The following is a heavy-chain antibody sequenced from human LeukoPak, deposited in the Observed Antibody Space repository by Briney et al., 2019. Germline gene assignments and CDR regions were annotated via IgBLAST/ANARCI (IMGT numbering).Heavy chain of an antibody. Sequence: GGSLRLSCAASGFTFSNAWMSWVRQAPGKGPEWVGRIKSKTDGGTTDYAAPVKGRFTISRDDSKNTLYLQMNSLKTEDTAVYYCTSTGTISFWRLAWGQGTLVTVSS. V-gene: IGHV3-15*01. CDR2: IKSKTDGGTT. J-gene: IGHJ5*02. CDR3: TSTGTISFWRLA. D-gene: IGHD3-9*01. CDR1: GFTFSNAW.